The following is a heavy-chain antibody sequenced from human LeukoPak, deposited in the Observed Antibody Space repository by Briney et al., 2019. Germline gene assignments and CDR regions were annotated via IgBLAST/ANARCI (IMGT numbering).Heavy chain of an antibody. Sequence: GGSLRLSCAASGFTFSSYWMSWVRQAPGKGLEWLANIKQDGSEKYYVDSVKGRFTTSRDNAKNSLSLQMNSLRAEDTAVYYCARDSSYSKWEGIYYYYYYMDVWGKGTTVTVSS. J-gene: IGHJ6*03. CDR1: GFTFSSYW. V-gene: IGHV3-7*01. CDR3: ARDSSYSKWEGIYYYYYYMDV. D-gene: IGHD4-11*01. CDR2: IKQDGSEK.